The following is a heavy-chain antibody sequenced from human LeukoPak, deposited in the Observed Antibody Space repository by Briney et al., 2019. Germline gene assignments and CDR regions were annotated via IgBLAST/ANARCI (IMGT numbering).Heavy chain of an antibody. J-gene: IGHJ6*02. CDR1: GGTFSSYA. Sequence: ASVTVSCKASGGTFSSYAISWVRQAPGQGLEWMGGIIPIFGTANYAQKFQGRVTITADESTSTAYMELSSLRSEDTAVYYCAKSHYSVADYYYGMDVWGQGTTVTVSS. D-gene: IGHD4-11*01. V-gene: IGHV1-69*13. CDR3: AKSHYSVADYYYGMDV. CDR2: IIPIFGTA.